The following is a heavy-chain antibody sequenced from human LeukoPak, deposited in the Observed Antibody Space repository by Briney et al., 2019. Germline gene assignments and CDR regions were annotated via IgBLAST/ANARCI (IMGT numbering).Heavy chain of an antibody. Sequence: SEILSLTCTVSGGSISSYYWSWIRQPPGKGLEWIGYIYYSGSTNYNPSLKSRVTISVDTSKNQFSLKLSSVTAADTAVYYCARGGDFGVVPPFLYGMDVWGQGTTVTVSS. D-gene: IGHD3-3*01. J-gene: IGHJ6*02. V-gene: IGHV4-59*01. CDR3: ARGGDFGVVPPFLYGMDV. CDR1: GGSISSYY. CDR2: IYYSGST.